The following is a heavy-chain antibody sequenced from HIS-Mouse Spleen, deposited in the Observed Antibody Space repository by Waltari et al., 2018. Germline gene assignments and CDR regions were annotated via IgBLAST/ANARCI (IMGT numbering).Heavy chain of an antibody. J-gene: IGHJ5*02. V-gene: IGHV3-7*01. CDR2: IKQDGSEK. CDR3: ARERRGPGWFDP. CDR1: GFTFSRYW. D-gene: IGHD5-12*01. Sequence: EVQLVESGGGLVQPGGSLRLSCAASGFTFSRYWMSWVRQAPGKGLEWVANIKQDGSEKYYVDSVKGRFTISRDNAKNSLYLQMNSLRAEDTAVYYCARERRGPGWFDPWGQGTLVTVSS.